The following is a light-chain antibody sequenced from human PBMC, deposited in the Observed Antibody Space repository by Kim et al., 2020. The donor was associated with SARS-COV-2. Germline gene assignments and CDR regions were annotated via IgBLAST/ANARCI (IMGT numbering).Light chain of an antibody. CDR2: DGS. CDR1: QSVSWW. J-gene: IGKJ1*01. CDR3: QHRQT. V-gene: IGKV1-5*01. Sequence: DIQMTQSPSTLSASVGDRVTLTCRASQSVSWWLAWYQQKPGKAPKLLIYDGSNLQSGVPSRFSGSGSGTEFTLTISSLQPDDFAIYYCQHRQTFGQGTKVDIK.